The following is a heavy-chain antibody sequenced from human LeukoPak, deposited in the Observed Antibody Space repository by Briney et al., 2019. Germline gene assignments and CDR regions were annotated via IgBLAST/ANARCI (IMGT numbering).Heavy chain of an antibody. J-gene: IGHJ4*02. CDR3: AGTTRITMVRGADY. V-gene: IGHV3-66*01. Sequence: GGSLRLSCAASGFTVSSNYMSWVRQAPGKGLEWVSVIYSGGSTYYADSVKGRFTISRDNSKNTLYLQVNSLRAEDTAVYYCAGTTRITMVRGADYWGQGTLVTVSS. D-gene: IGHD3-10*01. CDR1: GFTVSSNY. CDR2: IYSGGST.